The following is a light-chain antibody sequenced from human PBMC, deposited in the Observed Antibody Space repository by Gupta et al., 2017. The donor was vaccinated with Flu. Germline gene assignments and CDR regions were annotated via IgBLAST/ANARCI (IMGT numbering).Light chain of an antibody. V-gene: IGKV1-5*03. Sequence: DTQMTEFPSTWSASVGDRVTITCRASQSISSWLAWYQQKPGKAPKVLIYKASSLQSGVPSRFSGSGSGTEFTLTISSLQPDDFATYYCQQYNSYSGTFGQGTKVEIK. J-gene: IGKJ1*01. CDR1: QSISSW. CDR3: QQYNSYSGT. CDR2: KAS.